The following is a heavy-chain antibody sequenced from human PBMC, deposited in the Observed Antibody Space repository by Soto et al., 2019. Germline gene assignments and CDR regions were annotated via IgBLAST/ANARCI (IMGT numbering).Heavy chain of an antibody. D-gene: IGHD1-1*01. J-gene: IGHJ3*02. Sequence: GGSLRLSCTASGFTFGDYAMSWVRQAPGKGLEWVGFIRSKAYGGTTEYAASVKGRFTISRDDSKSIAYLQMNSLKTEDTAVYYCTRDSGRWYNWNDVHTEYAFDIWGQGTMVTVSS. CDR1: GFTFGDYA. V-gene: IGHV3-49*04. CDR2: IRSKAYGGTT. CDR3: TRDSGRWYNWNDVHTEYAFDI.